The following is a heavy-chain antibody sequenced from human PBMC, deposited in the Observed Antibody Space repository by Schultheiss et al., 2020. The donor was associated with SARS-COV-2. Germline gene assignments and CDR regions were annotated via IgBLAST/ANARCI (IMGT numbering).Heavy chain of an antibody. CDR1: GFTFSSYA. V-gene: IGHV3-30*04. D-gene: IGHD2-8*01. CDR3: ARDVWTKLDY. CDR2: ISYDGSNK. J-gene: IGHJ4*02. Sequence: GGSLRLSCAASGFTFSSYAMHWVRQAPGKGLEWVAVISYDGSNKYYADSVKGRFTISRDNSKNTLYLQMNSLRAEDTAVYYCARDVWTKLDYWGQGTLVTVSS.